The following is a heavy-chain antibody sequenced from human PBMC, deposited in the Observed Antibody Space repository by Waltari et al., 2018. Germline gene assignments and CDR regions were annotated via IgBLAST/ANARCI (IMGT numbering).Heavy chain of an antibody. V-gene: IGHV3-30*04. Sequence: VQLMESGGGVVQPGRSLRLSCATSGFNFSNFTMNWARQLPGKGLEWVAGISGVGLNEYYADSVRGRFTISRDNLKNRLYLQMNSLRREDTAIYYCVRDRSLLRVSPGWFDPWGQGTLVSVSS. D-gene: IGHD2-15*01. J-gene: IGHJ5*02. CDR1: GFNFSNFT. CDR3: VRDRSLLRVSPGWFDP. CDR2: ISGVGLNE.